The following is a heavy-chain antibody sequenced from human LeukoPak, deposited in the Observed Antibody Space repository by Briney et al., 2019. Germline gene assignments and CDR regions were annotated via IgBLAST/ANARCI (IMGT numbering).Heavy chain of an antibody. V-gene: IGHV3-23*01. J-gene: IGHJ6*02. CDR1: GFTFSSYA. CDR3: ARDQGGSSWPPPGMDV. CDR2: ISGSGGST. D-gene: IGHD6-13*01. Sequence: GGSLRLSCAASGFTFSSYAMSWVRQAPGKGLEWVSAISGSGGSTYYADSVKGRFTISRDNSKNTLYLQMNSLRAEDTAVYYCARDQGGSSWPPPGMDVWGQGTTATVSS.